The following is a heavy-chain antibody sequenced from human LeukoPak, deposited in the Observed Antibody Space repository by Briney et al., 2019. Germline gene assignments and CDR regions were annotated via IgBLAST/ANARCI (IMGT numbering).Heavy chain of an antibody. V-gene: IGHV3-73*01. Sequence: GGSLRLSCAASGFTFSGTAIHWVRQASGKGLEWVGRIRNKANSYATEYAASVKGRFTISRDDSKNTAYLQMNSLKIVDTAVYFCSRQILSCNGGSCYVDDWGQGTLVTVSS. J-gene: IGHJ4*02. CDR2: IRNKANSYAT. D-gene: IGHD2-15*01. CDR3: SRQILSCNGGSCYVDD. CDR1: GFTFSGTA.